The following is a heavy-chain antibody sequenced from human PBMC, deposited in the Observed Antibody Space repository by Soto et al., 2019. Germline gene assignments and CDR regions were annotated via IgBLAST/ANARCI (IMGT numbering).Heavy chain of an antibody. CDR2: ISSSSSPI. V-gene: IGHV3-48*02. D-gene: IGHD3-22*01. J-gene: IGHJ5*02. CDR3: ARASIGLNSFDP. CDR1: GFTFSSYS. Sequence: EVQLVESGGGLVQPGGSLRLSCAASGFTFSSYSMNWVRQAPGKGLEWVSYISSSSSPIYYADSVKGRLTTSRDNAKNSLYLQMTSLRDGDTAVYYCARASIGLNSFDPSCQGTLVTVSS.